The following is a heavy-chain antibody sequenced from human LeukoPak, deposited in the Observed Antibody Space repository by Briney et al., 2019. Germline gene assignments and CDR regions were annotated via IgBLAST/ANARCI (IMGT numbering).Heavy chain of an antibody. CDR1: GGSISSSSYY. V-gene: IGHV4-39*07. CDR3: ARDPQYSSSWRTLDY. D-gene: IGHD6-13*01. CDR2: IYYSGST. J-gene: IGHJ4*02. Sequence: KPSETLSLTCTVSGGSISSSSYYWGWIRQPPGKGLEWIGSIYYSGSTYYNPSLKSRVTISVDTSKNQFSLKLSSVTAADTAVYYCARDPQYSSSWRTLDYWGQGTLVTVSS.